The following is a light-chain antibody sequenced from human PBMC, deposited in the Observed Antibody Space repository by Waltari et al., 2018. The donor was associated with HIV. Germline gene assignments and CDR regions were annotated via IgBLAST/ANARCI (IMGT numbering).Light chain of an antibody. Sequence: QSALTQTASVSASPGQSITISCTGLHNAIGADKSVSWYQQHPGKVPKLLIYDVTNRPAGVSGRFSGSKSVNTASLTISWLQPDDEADYYCGSSTNSNIVLFGGGTKLTVL. CDR3: GSSTNSNIVL. CDR2: DVT. V-gene: IGLV2-14*01. CDR1: HNAIGADKS. J-gene: IGLJ2*01.